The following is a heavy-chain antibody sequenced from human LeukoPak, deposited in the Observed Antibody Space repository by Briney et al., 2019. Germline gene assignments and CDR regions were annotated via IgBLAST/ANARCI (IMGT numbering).Heavy chain of an antibody. CDR1: GFTFSDYY. D-gene: IGHD3-22*01. CDR3: ARCYDSSGYYSRGWFDP. V-gene: IGHV3-11*01. J-gene: IGHJ5*02. Sequence: GSLRLSCAASGFTFSDYYMSWIRQAPGKGLEWVSYISNSGTTIHYEDSVKGRFTISRDNAKNSLFLQMNSLRAEDTALYYCARCYDSSGYYSRGWFDPWGQGTLVTVSS. CDR2: ISNSGTTI.